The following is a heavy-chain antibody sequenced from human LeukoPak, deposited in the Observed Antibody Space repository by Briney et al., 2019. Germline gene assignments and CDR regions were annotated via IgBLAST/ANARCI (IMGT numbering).Heavy chain of an antibody. J-gene: IGHJ4*02. CDR2: ISYSGST. CDR1: GGSISSYY. Sequence: SETLSLTCTVSGGSISSYYWNWIRQPPGKGLEWIGYISYSGSTNHNASLKSRVTISIDTSKNQFSLRLSSVTAADTAIYYCARARGAEALDSWGRGTLVTVSS. CDR3: ARARGAEALDS. V-gene: IGHV4-59*01. D-gene: IGHD6-19*01.